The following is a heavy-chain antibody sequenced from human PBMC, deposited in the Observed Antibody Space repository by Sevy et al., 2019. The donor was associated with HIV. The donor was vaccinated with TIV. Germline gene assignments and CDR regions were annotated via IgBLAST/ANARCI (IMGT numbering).Heavy chain of an antibody. Sequence: SDTLSLTCAVSGGSINSGDYYWSWIRQSPGKGLEWIGYIYYSGNTFYNPSLKSRVSISLDTSKNQFSLKLTSVTAADTAVYYCAGHIAAPDHYYLDYWGHGTLVTVSS. CDR1: GGSINSGDYY. CDR3: AGHIAAPDHYYLDY. CDR2: IYYSGNT. V-gene: IGHV4-30-4*02. D-gene: IGHD6-13*01. J-gene: IGHJ4*01.